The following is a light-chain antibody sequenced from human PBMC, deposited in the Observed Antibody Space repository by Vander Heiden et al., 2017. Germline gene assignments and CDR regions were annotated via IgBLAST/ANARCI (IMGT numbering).Light chain of an antibody. J-gene: IGKJ2*01. CDR2: GSS. CDR1: QSVGGSH. CDR3: QQFYYTPKT. Sequence: ELVLTQSPSTLSLSPGERATLSCRASQSVGGSHLAWYQQKPGQAPRLLIYGSSNRATGIPDRFSGSGSETDFTLTISRLEPEDFAVYYCQQFYYTPKTFGQGTKLEIK. V-gene: IGKV3-20*01.